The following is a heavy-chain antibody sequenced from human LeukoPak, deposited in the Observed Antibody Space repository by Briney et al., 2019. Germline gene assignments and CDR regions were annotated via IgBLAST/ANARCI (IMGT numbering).Heavy chain of an antibody. CDR3: GRGRHIVVVTADDY. J-gene: IGHJ4*02. CDR1: GYTFTGYY. D-gene: IGHD2-21*02. V-gene: IGHV1-2*06. CDR2: INPNSGGT. Sequence: ASVKVSCKASGYTFTGYYMHWVRQAPGQGLEWMGRINPNSGGTNYAQKFQGRVTMTRDTSISTAYMELSRLRSDDTAVYYCGRGRHIVVVTADDYWGQGTLVTVSS.